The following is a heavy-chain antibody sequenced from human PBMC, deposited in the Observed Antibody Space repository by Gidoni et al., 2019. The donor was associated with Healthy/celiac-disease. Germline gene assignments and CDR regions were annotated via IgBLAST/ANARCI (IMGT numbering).Heavy chain of an antibody. J-gene: IGHJ3*02. CDR1: GYTFTGYY. CDR3: ASSVWSGYYEHDAFDI. CDR2: INPNSGGT. Sequence: QVQLVQSGAEVKKPGASVKVSCKASGYTFTGYYMHWVRQAPGQGLEWMGWINPNSGGTNYAQKFQGRVTMTRDTSISTAYMELSRLRSDDTAVYYCASSVWSGYYEHDAFDIWGQGTMVTVSS. V-gene: IGHV1-2*02. D-gene: IGHD3-3*01.